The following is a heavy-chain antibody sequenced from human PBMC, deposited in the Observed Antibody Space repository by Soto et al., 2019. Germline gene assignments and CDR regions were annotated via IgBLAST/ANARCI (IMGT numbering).Heavy chain of an antibody. Sequence: QVQLQESGPGLVKPSETLSLTCTVSGGSISSYYWSWIRQPPGKGLEWIGDIYYSGSTNYNPSLTSPVTISVATSNHQSSLKLSSVTAADAAVYYCARQGSYSVVADDYYYYYMDVWGKGTTVTVSS. CDR3: ARQGSYSVVADDYYYYYMDV. V-gene: IGHV4-59*08. D-gene: IGHD2-15*01. CDR1: GGSISSYY. J-gene: IGHJ6*03. CDR2: IYYSGST.